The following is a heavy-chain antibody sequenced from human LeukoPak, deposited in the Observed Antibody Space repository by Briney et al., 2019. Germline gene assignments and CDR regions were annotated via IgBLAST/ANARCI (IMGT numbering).Heavy chain of an antibody. J-gene: IGHJ6*03. CDR1: GFTFSSYG. V-gene: IGHV3-30*18. Sequence: PGRSLRLSCAASGFTFSSYGMHWVRQAPGKGLEWVAVISYDGSNKYYADSVKGRFTISRDNSKNTLYLQLNSLRVEDTAVYYCAKNRGAGSHYYYHMNVWGKGTTVTVSS. CDR2: ISYDGSNK. D-gene: IGHD1-26*01. CDR3: AKNRGAGSHYYYHMNV.